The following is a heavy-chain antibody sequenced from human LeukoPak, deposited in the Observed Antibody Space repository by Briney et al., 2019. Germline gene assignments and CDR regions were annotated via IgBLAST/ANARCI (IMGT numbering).Heavy chain of an antibody. CDR1: GFTFSTYS. J-gene: IGHJ3*02. CDR3: ARVTADAFDI. V-gene: IGHV4-34*01. Sequence: GSLRLSCAASGFTFSTYSMNWVRQAPGKGLEWIGEINHSGSTNYNPSLKSRVTISVDTSKNQFSLKLSSVTAADTAVYYCARVTADAFDIWGQGTMVTVSS. CDR2: INHSGST.